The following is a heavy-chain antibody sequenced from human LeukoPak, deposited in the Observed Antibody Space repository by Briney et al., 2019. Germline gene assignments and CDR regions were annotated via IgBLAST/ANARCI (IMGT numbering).Heavy chain of an antibody. J-gene: IGHJ4*02. D-gene: IGHD6-19*01. CDR3: ARDSAKASGWHDC. Sequence: TGGSLRLSCAASGFTFSSYGMHWVRQAPGKGLEWVAVIWYDGSNKYYADSVKGRFTISRDNSKNTLYLQMNGLRAEDTAVYYCARDSAKASGWHDCWGQGTLVTVSS. V-gene: IGHV3-33*01. CDR2: IWYDGSNK. CDR1: GFTFSSYG.